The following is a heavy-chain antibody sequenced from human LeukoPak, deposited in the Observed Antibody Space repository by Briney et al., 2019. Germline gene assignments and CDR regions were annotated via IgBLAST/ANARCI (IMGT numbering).Heavy chain of an antibody. J-gene: IGHJ6*04. CDR1: GGSFSGYY. CDR2: INHSGST. V-gene: IGHV4-34*01. CDR3: ARKRPLYGMDV. Sequence: PSETLSLTCAVYGGSFSGYYWSWIRQPPGKGLEWIGEINHSGSTNYNPSLRSRVTISVDTSKNQFSLKLSSVTAADTAVYYCARKRPLYGMDVWGKGTTVTVSS.